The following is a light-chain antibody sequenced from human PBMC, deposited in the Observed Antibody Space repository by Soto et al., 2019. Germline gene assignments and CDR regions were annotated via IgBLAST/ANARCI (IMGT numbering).Light chain of an antibody. CDR3: QQYEDLPLS. CDR1: QDISNY. J-gene: IGKJ3*01. V-gene: IGKV1-33*01. Sequence: DIQMTQSPSSLSASVGDRVTITCQASQDISNYLNWYQHKPGKPPKLLIYDASKLETGVPSRFSGSGSGTDFTFTISSLQTEDVATYYCQQYEDLPLSFGPGTKVDF. CDR2: DAS.